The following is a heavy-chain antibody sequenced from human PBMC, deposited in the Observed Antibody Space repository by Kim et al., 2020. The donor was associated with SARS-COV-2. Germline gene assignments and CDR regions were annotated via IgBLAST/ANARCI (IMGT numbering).Heavy chain of an antibody. Sequence: YYADSVKGRFTISRDNSKNTLYRQMNSLRAEDTAVYYCAKDGVATSPFDYWGQGTLVTVSS. CDR3: AKDGVATSPFDY. V-gene: IGHV3-30*02. J-gene: IGHJ4*02. D-gene: IGHD5-12*01.